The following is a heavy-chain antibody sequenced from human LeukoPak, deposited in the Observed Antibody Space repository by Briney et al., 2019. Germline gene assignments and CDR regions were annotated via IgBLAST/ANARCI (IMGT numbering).Heavy chain of an antibody. Sequence: GASVKVSCKASGYTFTSYAITWVRQAPGQGLEWMGWISAANGDTDYPQKFQDRVTMTTDTATTTAYMELRSLRSDDTAVYYCGREFHVDRDDYWGQGTLVTVSS. J-gene: IGHJ4*02. D-gene: IGHD3-10*02. CDR1: GYTFTSYA. CDR2: ISAANGDT. V-gene: IGHV1-18*01. CDR3: GREFHVDRDDY.